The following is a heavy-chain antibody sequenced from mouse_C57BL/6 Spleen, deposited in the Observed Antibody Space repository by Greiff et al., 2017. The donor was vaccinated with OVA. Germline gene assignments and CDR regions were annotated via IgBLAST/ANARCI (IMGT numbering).Heavy chain of an antibody. Sequence: QVQLQQPGAELVMPGASVKLSCKASGYTFNSYWMPWVKQRPGQGLEWIGEIDPSDSYTNYNQKFKGKSTLTVDKSSSTAYMQLSSLTSEDSAVYYCARLYGSSYVGFDYWGQGTTLTVSS. V-gene: IGHV1-69*01. CDR3: ARLYGSSYVGFDY. D-gene: IGHD1-1*01. CDR2: IDPSDSYT. J-gene: IGHJ2*01. CDR1: GYTFNSYW.